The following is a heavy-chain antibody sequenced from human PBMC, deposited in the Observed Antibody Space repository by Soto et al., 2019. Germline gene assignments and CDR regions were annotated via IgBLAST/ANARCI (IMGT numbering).Heavy chain of an antibody. J-gene: IGHJ3*02. Sequence: QVQLVQSGAEVRKPGASVKVSCKTSGYTFTNYDMNWVRQATGQGLEWVGWMNPKSGDTGYAPKFQGRVTMTRNTSISTAYMELSSLRSEDTAVYYCERGTYYAFDIWGQGTMVSVSS. CDR2: MNPKSGDT. D-gene: IGHD3-10*01. V-gene: IGHV1-8*02. CDR1: GYTFTNYD. CDR3: ERGTYYAFDI.